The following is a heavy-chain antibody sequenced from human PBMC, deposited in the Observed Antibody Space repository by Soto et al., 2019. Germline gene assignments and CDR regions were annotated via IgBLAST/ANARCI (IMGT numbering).Heavy chain of an antibody. CDR1: GFTYSDYW. D-gene: IGHD3-9*01. Sequence: GGSLRLSGVASGFTYSDYWMAWVRQVPGKGLEWVAYMNPDGSQTFYVDSVKGRFTISRDNAKNSLYLRITSLRVEDTALYYCAREPRVLSYWGQGPLVTVSS. V-gene: IGHV3-7*01. CDR2: MNPDGSQT. J-gene: IGHJ1*01. CDR3: AREPRVLSY.